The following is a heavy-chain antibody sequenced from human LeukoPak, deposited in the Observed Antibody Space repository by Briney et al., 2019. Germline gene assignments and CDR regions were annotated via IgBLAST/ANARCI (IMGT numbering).Heavy chain of an antibody. J-gene: IGHJ6*02. D-gene: IGHD6-13*01. V-gene: IGHV3-66*01. CDR3: AREQYSSSWYPSETLPGTTYYYYYGMDV. Sequence: GGSLRLSCAASGFTVSSNYMSWVRQAPGKGLEWVSVIYSGGSTYYADSVKGRFTISRDNSKNTLYLQMNSLRAEDTAVYYCAREQYSSSWYPSETLPGTTYYYYYGMDVWGQGTTVTVSS. CDR2: IYSGGST. CDR1: GFTVSSNY.